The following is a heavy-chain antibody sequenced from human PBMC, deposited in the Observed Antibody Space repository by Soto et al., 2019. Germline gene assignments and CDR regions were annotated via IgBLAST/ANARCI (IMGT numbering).Heavy chain of an antibody. V-gene: IGHV1-3*01. D-gene: IGHD2-2*01. CDR3: ASGIVVVPAAPGPGYSSSWSLDY. Sequence: ASVKVSCKASGYTFTSYAIHWVRQAPGQRLEWMGWINAGNGNTKYSQKFQDRVTITRDTSASTAYMELSSLRSEDTAVYYCASGIVVVPAAPGPGYSSSWSLDYWGQGTLVTVSS. J-gene: IGHJ4*02. CDR2: INAGNGNT. CDR1: GYTFTSYA.